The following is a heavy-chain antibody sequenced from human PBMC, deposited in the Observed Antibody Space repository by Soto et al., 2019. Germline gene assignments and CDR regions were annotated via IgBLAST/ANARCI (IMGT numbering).Heavy chain of an antibody. CDR2: INPNSGGT. Sequence: GSVKVSCKASGYTFTGYYMHWVRQAPGQGLEWMGWINPNSGGTNYAQKFQGRVTMTRDTSISTAYMELSRLRSDDTAVYYCARDLRSSWYVVYYYYGMDVWGQGTTVTVSS. V-gene: IGHV1-2*02. CDR3: ARDLRSSWYVVYYYYGMDV. D-gene: IGHD6-13*01. J-gene: IGHJ6*02. CDR1: GYTFTGYY.